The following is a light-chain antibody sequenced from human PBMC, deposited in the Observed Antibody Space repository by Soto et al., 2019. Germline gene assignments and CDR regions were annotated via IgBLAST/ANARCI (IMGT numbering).Light chain of an antibody. CDR3: SSFAGSNNFPYG. CDR2: EIN. V-gene: IGLV2-8*01. CDR1: SLDVGAYDY. J-gene: IGLJ1*01. Sequence: QSALTQPPSESGTPGQSVTISCTGTSLDVGAYDYVSWYQQHPGKAAKLMIYEINKRPSGVPDRFSGSKSGNTASMTVSGPQAEDEADYYCSSFAGSNNFPYGFGTGTEVTVL.